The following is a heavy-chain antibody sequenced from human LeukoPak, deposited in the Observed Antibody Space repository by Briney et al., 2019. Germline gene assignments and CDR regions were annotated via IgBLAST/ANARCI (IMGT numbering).Heavy chain of an antibody. CDR2: IIPIFGTA. V-gene: IGHV1-69*13. Sequence: ASVKVSCKASGGTFSSYAISWVRQAPGQGLEWMGGIIPIFGTANYAQKFQGRVTITADESTSTAYMELSSLRSEDTAVYYCARGVDVVVVPAAMYRFDPWGQGTLVTVSS. J-gene: IGHJ5*02. CDR3: ARGVDVVVVPAAMYRFDP. D-gene: IGHD2-2*01. CDR1: GGTFSSYA.